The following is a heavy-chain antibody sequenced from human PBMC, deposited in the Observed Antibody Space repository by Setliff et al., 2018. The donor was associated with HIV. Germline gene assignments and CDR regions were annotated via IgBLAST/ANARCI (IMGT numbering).Heavy chain of an antibody. CDR2: IYYSGST. CDR3: ARQITMVRGVYQPYYYYYMDV. V-gene: IGHV4-59*08. J-gene: IGHJ6*03. Sequence: ETLSLTCTVSGGSISSYYWSWIRQPPGKGLEWIGYIYYSGSTNYNPSLKSRVTISVDTSKNQFSLKLSSVTAADTAVYYCARQITMVRGVYQPYYYYYMDVWGKGTTVTVSS. CDR1: GGSISSYY. D-gene: IGHD3-10*01.